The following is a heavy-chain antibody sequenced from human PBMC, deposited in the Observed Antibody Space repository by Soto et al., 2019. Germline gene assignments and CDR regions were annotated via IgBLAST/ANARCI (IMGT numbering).Heavy chain of an antibody. V-gene: IGHV1-69*01. CDR2: IIPIFGTA. D-gene: IGHD6-13*01. J-gene: IGHJ5*02. Sequence: QVQLVQSGAEVKKPGSSAKDSCKASGGTFSSYARSWMRQAPGQGLEWMGGIIPIFGTANYAQKFQGRVTISADESTSTAYMELSSPRSEDTVVYYCASDQRQQLVNWFDPWGQGTLVTVSS. CDR1: GGTFSSYA. CDR3: ASDQRQQLVNWFDP.